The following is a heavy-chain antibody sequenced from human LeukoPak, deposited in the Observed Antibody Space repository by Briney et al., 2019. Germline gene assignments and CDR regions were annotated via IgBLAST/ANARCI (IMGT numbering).Heavy chain of an antibody. CDR1: GFTVSSNY. Sequence: GGSLRLSCAASGFTVSSNYMSWVRQAPGKGLEWVSVIYSGGSTYYADSVKGRFTISRDNSKNTLYLQMNSLRAEDTAVYYCAKAPIAAAGTLFDCWGQGTLVTVSS. J-gene: IGHJ4*02. V-gene: IGHV3-66*01. D-gene: IGHD6-13*01. CDR2: IYSGGST. CDR3: AKAPIAAAGTLFDC.